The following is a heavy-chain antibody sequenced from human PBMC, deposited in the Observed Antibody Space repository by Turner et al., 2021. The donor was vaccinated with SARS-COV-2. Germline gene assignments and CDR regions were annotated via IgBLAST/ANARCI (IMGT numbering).Heavy chain of an antibody. V-gene: IGHV3-53*02. D-gene: IGHD3-10*01. CDR1: GLTVSSNY. J-gene: IGHJ6*02. Sequence: EVQLVETGGGLIQPGGSLRLSCAASGLTVSSNYMNWVRQAPGKGLEWVSVIYSGGSTYYADSVKGRFTISRDNSKNTLYLQMNSLRAEDTAVYYCARAATMVRGVIREPHYYYYGMDVWGQGTTVTVSS. CDR2: IYSGGST. CDR3: ARAATMVRGVIREPHYYYYGMDV.